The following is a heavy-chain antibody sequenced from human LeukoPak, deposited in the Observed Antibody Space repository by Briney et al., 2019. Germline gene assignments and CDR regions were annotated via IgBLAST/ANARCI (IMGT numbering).Heavy chain of an antibody. D-gene: IGHD3-16*01. Sequence: SGGSLRLSCAASAFSLNAYNMNWVRQAPGKGLEWVSYIRSSGTSTDYTGSVKGRFTISRDNAKNSLYLQMSSLRVEDTAVYYCANGGWVDYWGQGTLVTVSS. V-gene: IGHV3-48*04. CDR1: AFSLNAYN. J-gene: IGHJ4*02. CDR2: IRSSGTST. CDR3: ANGGWVDY.